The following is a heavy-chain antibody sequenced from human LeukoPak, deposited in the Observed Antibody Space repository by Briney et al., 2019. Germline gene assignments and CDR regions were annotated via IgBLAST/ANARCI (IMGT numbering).Heavy chain of an antibody. Sequence: SETLSLTCAVYGGSFSGYYWSWIRQPPGKGLEWIGQINHSGSTNYNPSLKSRVTISVDTSKNQFSLKLSSVTAADTAVYYCARGHDIPAADLRIQSDYWGQGTLVTVSS. CDR2: INHSGST. V-gene: IGHV4-34*01. CDR3: ARGHDIPAADLRIQSDY. CDR1: GGSFSGYY. D-gene: IGHD6-13*01. J-gene: IGHJ4*02.